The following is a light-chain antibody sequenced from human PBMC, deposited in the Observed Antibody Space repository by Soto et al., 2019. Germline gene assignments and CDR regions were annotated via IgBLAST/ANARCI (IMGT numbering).Light chain of an antibody. J-gene: IGLJ1*01. CDR1: SSDVGGYNY. V-gene: IGLV2-14*01. Sequence: QSALTQPASVSGSPGQSITISCTGTSSDVGGYNYVSWYQQHPGKAPKLMIYEVSNRPSGVSNRFSGSKSGNTASLTISGLRAEDDADYYCSSYTSSHTYVFGTGTKLTVL. CDR2: EVS. CDR3: SSYTSSHTYV.